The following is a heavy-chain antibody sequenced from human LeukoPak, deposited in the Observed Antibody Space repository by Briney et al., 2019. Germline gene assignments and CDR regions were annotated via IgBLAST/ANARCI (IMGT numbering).Heavy chain of an antibody. CDR1: GYTFTAYY. D-gene: IGHD6-19*01. CDR2: INPNSGGT. J-gene: IGHJ4*02. CDR3: ARSSGWKYNIDY. V-gene: IGHV1-2*02. Sequence: GASVKVSCKASGYTFTAYYIHWVRQAPGQGLEWMGWINPNSGGTNYAQKFQGRVTMTRDTSISTAYMELSRLRSDDTAMYYCARSSGWKYNIDYWGQGTLVTVSS.